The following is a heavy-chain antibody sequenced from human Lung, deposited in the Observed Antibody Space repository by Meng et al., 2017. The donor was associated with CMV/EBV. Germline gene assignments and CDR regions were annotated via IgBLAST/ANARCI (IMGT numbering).Heavy chain of an antibody. CDR1: AASIILCSHY. J-gene: IGHJ5*02. CDR3: ARVWANGEGWFDP. V-gene: IGHV4-39*07. Sequence: RRVQEWGPGLVVTWGTCVVPCTVYAASIILCSHYRGWIPQPPGKGLEWIGNIYYSDLTSYNPSLKSRVTISVATTKNQSSLKLSSVTAADTAVFYCARVWANGEGWFDPWGQGTLVTVSS. CDR2: IYYSDLT. D-gene: IGHD2-8*01.